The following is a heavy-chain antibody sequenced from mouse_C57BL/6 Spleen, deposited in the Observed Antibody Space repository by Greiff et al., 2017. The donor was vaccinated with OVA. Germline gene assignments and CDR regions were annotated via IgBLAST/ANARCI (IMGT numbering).Heavy chain of an antibody. CDR2: LNPGSGGT. CDR3: ARSPYYGRSYYFDY. D-gene: IGHD1-1*01. CDR1: GYAFTNYL. Sequence: QVQLQQSGAELVRPGTSVKVSCKASGYAFTNYLIEWVKQRPGQGLEWIGVLNPGSGGTNYNEKFKGKATLTADKSSSTAYMQLSSLTSEDSAVYFCARSPYYGRSYYFDYWGQGTTLTVSS. J-gene: IGHJ2*01. V-gene: IGHV1-54*01.